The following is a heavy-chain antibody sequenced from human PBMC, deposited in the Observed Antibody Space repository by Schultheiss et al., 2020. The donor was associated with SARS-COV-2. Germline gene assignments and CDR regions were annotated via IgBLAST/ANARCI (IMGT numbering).Heavy chain of an antibody. CDR3: TREPRFLEWSTLNYYYGMDV. CDR1: GFTFGDYA. J-gene: IGHJ6*02. D-gene: IGHD3-3*01. V-gene: IGHV3-49*04. CDR2: IRSKASGGTT. Sequence: GGSLRLSCTASGFTFGDYAMSWVRQAPGKGLEWVGFIRSKASGGTTEYAASVKGRFTISRDDSKSIAYLQMNSLKTEDTAVYYCTREPRFLEWSTLNYYYGMDVWGQGTTVTVSS.